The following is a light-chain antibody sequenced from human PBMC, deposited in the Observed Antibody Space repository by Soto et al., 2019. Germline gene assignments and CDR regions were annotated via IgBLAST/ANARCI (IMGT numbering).Light chain of an antibody. Sequence: DIQMTQSPSSLSASVGDRVTITCRASQTISNYLNWYQEKPGKAPRLLIYAASNLQSGVPSRFSGSGSGTDFTLTITNLQPEDFATYYCQKTYNTPFTFGPGTIVDVK. V-gene: IGKV1-39*01. CDR3: QKTYNTPFT. CDR2: AAS. CDR1: QTISNY. J-gene: IGKJ3*01.